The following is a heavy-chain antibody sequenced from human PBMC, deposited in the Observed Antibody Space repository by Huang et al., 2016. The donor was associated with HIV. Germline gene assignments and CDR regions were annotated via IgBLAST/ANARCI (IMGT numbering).Heavy chain of an antibody. D-gene: IGHD2-8*01. V-gene: IGHV1-18*04. CDR3: ASPEPSSTNLWGLDY. CDR2: ISADNGDT. J-gene: IGHJ4*02. Sequence: QVQLVQSGAELKKPGASVKVSCKASGNTYSNSAFSWVRQAPGQGLEWMGWISADNGDTTYAQKFQARITMTTDRSTSTGYLELRSLTKAATAVYCCASPEPSSTNLWGLDYWGQGALVTVSS. CDR1: GNTYSNSA.